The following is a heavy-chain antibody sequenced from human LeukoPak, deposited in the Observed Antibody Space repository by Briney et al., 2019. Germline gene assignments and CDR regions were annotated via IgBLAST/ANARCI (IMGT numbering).Heavy chain of an antibody. CDR1: GFTSDDYA. J-gene: IGHJ4*02. V-gene: IGHV3-9*02. D-gene: IGHD3-22*01. CDR2: ISWNSGSI. Sequence: PGGSLRLSCAASGFTSDDYAMHWVRQAPGKGLEWVSGISWNSGSIGYADSVKGRFTISRDNAKNSLYLQMNSLRAEDMALYYCAKDITLDYYDSSGYFDYWGQGTLVTVSS. CDR3: AKDITLDYYDSSGYFDY.